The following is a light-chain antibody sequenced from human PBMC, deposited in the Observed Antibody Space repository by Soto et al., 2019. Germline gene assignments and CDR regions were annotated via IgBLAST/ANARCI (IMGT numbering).Light chain of an antibody. J-gene: IGLJ2*01. V-gene: IGLV2-14*01. CDR3: TSYTNSGSLV. Sequence: QSALTQPASVSGSPGQSITISCTGTSSDVGGYNYVSWYQQHPGKAPKLMIYDVSNRPSVVSNGFAGYKSGNTASLTISGLQAEDEADSYCTSYTNSGSLVFGGETQRTVL. CDR2: DVS. CDR1: SSDVGGYNY.